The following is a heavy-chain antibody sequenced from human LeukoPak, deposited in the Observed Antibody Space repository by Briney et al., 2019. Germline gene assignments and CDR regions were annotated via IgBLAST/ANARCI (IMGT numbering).Heavy chain of an antibody. CDR2: ISSSGSTI. Sequence: GGSLRLPCAASGFTFSSYEMNWVRQAPGKGLEWVSYISSSGSTIYYADSVKGRFTISRDNAKNSLYLQMNSLRAEDTAVYYCAGNFDWVDYWGQGTLVTVSS. CDR3: AGNFDWVDY. V-gene: IGHV3-48*03. D-gene: IGHD3-9*01. CDR1: GFTFSSYE. J-gene: IGHJ4*02.